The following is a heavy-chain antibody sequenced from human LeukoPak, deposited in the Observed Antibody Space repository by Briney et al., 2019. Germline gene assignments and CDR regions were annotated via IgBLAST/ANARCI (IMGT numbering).Heavy chain of an antibody. D-gene: IGHD2-8*01. CDR2: ITGDGGYT. J-gene: IGHJ3*02. CDR1: GFTFSTYV. Sequence: PGGSLRPSCAASGFTFSTYVMQWVRQAPGKGLEYVSAITGDGGYTYYANSVKGRFTISRDNSKKTLHLQMGSLRADDMAVYYCARVSTNDRRNAFDIWGQGTMVTVSS. V-gene: IGHV3-64*01. CDR3: ARVSTNDRRNAFDI.